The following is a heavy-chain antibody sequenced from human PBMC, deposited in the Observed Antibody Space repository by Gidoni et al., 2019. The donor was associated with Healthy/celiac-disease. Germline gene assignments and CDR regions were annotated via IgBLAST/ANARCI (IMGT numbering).Heavy chain of an antibody. CDR2: ISGSGGST. CDR3: AKGGHCSCGSCYRCDFDY. V-gene: IGHV3-23*01. J-gene: IGHJ4*02. D-gene: IGHD2-15*01. Sequence: APGKGLEWVSAISGSGGSTYYADSVTGRFTISRDNSKNTLYLQMNSLRAEDTAVYYCAKGGHCSCGSCYRCDFDYWGQGTLVTVSS.